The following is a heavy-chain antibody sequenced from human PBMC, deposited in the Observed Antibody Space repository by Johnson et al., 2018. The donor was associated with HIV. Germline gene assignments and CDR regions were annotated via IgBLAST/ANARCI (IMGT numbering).Heavy chain of an antibody. CDR3: TTESGYSGYDLQLGAFDI. J-gene: IGHJ3*02. CDR1: GFTFSSYA. CDR2: IWYDGSKK. D-gene: IGHD5-12*01. Sequence: QVQLVESGGGVVQPGRSLRLSCAASGFTFSSYAMHWVRQAPGKGLEWVAVIWYDGSKKYYVESVKGRFPISRDNSKNTLYLQMNSLKTEDTAVYYCTTESGYSGYDLQLGAFDIWGQGTMVTVPS. V-gene: IGHV3-33*08.